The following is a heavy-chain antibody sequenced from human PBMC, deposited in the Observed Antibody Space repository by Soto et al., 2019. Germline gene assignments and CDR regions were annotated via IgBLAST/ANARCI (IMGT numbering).Heavy chain of an antibody. D-gene: IGHD6-19*01. J-gene: IGHJ6*02. Sequence: PGGSLRLSCAASGFTFSSYSMNWVRQAPGKGLEWVSSISSSSSYIYYADSVKGRFTTSRDNAKNSLYLQMNSLRAEDTAVYYCASNSGWYGKGYYYGMDVWGQGTTVTVSS. CDR2: ISSSSSYI. V-gene: IGHV3-21*01. CDR3: ASNSGWYGKGYYYGMDV. CDR1: GFTFSSYS.